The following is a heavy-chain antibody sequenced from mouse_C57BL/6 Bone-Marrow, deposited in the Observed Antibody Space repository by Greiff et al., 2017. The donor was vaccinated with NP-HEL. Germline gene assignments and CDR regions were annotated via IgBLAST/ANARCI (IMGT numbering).Heavy chain of an antibody. Sequence: VQLKESGPGLVKPSQSLSLTCSVTGYSITSGYYWNWIRQFPGNKLEWMGSISYDGSNHYNPSLKNRISITRDTSKNQFFLKLNAVTTEDTATYYGAREDYYGSRGWFAYWGQGTLVTVSA. CDR1: GYSITSGYY. J-gene: IGHJ3*01. CDR2: ISYDGSN. CDR3: AREDYYGSRGWFAY. V-gene: IGHV3-6*01. D-gene: IGHD1-1*01.